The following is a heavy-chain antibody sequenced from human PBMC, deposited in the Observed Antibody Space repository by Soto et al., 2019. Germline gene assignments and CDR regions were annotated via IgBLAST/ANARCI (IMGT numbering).Heavy chain of an antibody. D-gene: IGHD1-26*01. V-gene: IGHV3-15*01. CDR2: IKSKTDGGTT. CDR3: TTEFGVGATPGSRY. Sequence: GGSLRLSCAASGFTFSNAWMSWVRQAPGKGLEWVGRIKSKTDGGTTDYAAPVKGRFTISRDDSKNTLYLQMNSLKTEDTAVYYCTTEFGVGATPGSRYWGQGTLVTVSS. CDR1: GFTFSNAW. J-gene: IGHJ4*02.